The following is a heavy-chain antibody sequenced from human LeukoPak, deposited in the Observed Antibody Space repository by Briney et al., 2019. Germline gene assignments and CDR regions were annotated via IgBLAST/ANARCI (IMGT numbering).Heavy chain of an antibody. J-gene: IGHJ4*02. Sequence: PGGSLRLSCSASGFTFSSYAMHWVHQAPGKGLEYVSAISSNGGSTYYGDSVKGRFTISRDNSKNTLYLQMSSLRAEDTAVYYCVKVLRYSGYDWGQGTLVTVSS. V-gene: IGHV3-64D*06. CDR2: ISSNGGST. D-gene: IGHD5-12*01. CDR1: GFTFSSYA. CDR3: VKVLRYSGYD.